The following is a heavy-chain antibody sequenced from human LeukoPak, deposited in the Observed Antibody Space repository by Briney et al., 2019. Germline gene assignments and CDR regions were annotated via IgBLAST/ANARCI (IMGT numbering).Heavy chain of an antibody. D-gene: IGHD2/OR15-2a*01. CDR2: ITPVVGIA. CDR3: ARGKCAFQCCYCYGIDV. V-gene: IGHV1-69*04. CDR1: GDTLSGYA. Sequence: SVKVSCKDSGDTLSGYAISWVRQAPGQGLEWMGRITPVVGIANYAQKFQGRVTITADTSTSTAYMELSSLRSEDPGVYHCARGKCAFQCCYCYGIDVWGEGTTVT. J-gene: IGHJ6*01.